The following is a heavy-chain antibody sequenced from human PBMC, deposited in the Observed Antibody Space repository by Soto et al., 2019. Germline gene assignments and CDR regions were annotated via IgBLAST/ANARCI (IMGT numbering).Heavy chain of an antibody. CDR1: GFTFSNAW. D-gene: IGHD6-6*01. V-gene: IGHV3-15*07. Sequence: PVGSLRLSCAASGFTFSNAWINWVRQAPGKGLEWVGRIKSKTDGGTTDYAAPVKGRFTISRDDSKNTLYLQMNSLKTEDTAVYYCTTNKEVEARYFDYWGQGTLVTVSS. J-gene: IGHJ4*02. CDR3: TTNKEVEARYFDY. CDR2: IKSKTDGGTT.